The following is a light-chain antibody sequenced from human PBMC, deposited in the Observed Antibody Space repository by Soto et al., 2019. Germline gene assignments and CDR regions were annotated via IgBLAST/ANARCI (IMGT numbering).Light chain of an antibody. J-gene: IGKJ5*01. CDR3: QQLFDYPIT. CDR2: AAS. V-gene: IGKV1-9*01. Sequence: DIQLTQSPSFLSPSIGESVTITCRASQVISTSLAWYQVKPGKAPKLLIYAASTLESGVPSRFSVTVSGTEFSLTITSLQPEDFATYDCQQLFDYPITFGQGTRLEIK. CDR1: QVISTS.